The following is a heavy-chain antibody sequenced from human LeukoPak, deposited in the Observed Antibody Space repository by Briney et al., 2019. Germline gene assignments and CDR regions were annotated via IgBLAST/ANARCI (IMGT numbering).Heavy chain of an antibody. V-gene: IGHV3-7*04. CDR3: ARGYGSGSYYNDYNWFDP. CDR2: IKPDGSEK. J-gene: IGHJ5*02. Sequence: PGGSLRLSCAASGFTFSSYWMNWVRQAPGKGLEWVGNIKPDGSEKSYVDSVRGRFTTSRDNTKNSLYLQMHSLRAEDTAVYYCARGYGSGSYYNDYNWFDPWGQGTLVTVSS. D-gene: IGHD3-10*01. CDR1: GFTFSSYW.